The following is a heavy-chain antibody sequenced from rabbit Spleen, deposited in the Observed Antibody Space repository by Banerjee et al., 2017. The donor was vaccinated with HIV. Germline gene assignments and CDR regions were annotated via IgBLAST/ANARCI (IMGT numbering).Heavy chain of an antibody. CDR1: GFSFSSSYW. Sequence: LEESGGGLVQPEGSLTLTCTASGFSFSSSYWICWVRQAPGKGLEWIGCIWSGDGRRQYASWVNGRFTISQTSSTTVTLQMTSLTAADTATYFCARDQAGDADYGPYYLNLWGPGTLVTVS. V-gene: IGHV1S45*01. D-gene: IGHD2-1*01. CDR2: IWSGDGRR. CDR3: ARDQAGDADYGPYYLNL. J-gene: IGHJ4*01.